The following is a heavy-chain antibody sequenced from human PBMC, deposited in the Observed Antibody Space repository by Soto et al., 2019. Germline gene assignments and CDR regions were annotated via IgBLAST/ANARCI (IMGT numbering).Heavy chain of an antibody. CDR1: GASIRSYY. CDR2: IHHSGST. CDR3: TRGDSSSWRPHFDY. Sequence: QVQLQESGPGLVRPSETLSLTCTVSGASIRSYYWSWIRQPPGKGLEWIGFIHHSGSTNYNPSRKSRLTMSVDTSKNQFSLKLSSVTAADTAVYYCTRGDSSSWRPHFDYWGQGTLVTVSS. V-gene: IGHV4-59*01. J-gene: IGHJ4*02. D-gene: IGHD6-13*01.